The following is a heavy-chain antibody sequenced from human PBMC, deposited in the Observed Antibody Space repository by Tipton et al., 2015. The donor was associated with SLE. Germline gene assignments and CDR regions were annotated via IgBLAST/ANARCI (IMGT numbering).Heavy chain of an antibody. CDR2: IYYSGST. V-gene: IGHV4-39*07. D-gene: IGHD4-11*01. J-gene: IGHJ6*02. CDR3: ASRPTVSTRSGHYYYGMDV. Sequence: TLSLTCTVSGGSISSSSYYWGWIRQPPGKGLEWIGSIYYSGSTYYNPSLKSRVTISVDTSKNQFSLKLSSVTAADTAVYYCASRPTVSTRSGHYYYGMDVWGQGTKVTVSS. CDR1: GGSISSSSYY.